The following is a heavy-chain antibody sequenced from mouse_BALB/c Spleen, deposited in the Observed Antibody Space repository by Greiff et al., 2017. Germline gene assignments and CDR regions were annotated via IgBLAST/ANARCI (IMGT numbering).Heavy chain of an antibody. V-gene: IGHV5-12-1*01. CDR2: ISSGGGST. D-gene: IGHD1-1*01. J-gene: IGHJ2*01. CDR1: GFAFSSYD. CDR3: TGHDTTVGYFDY. Sequence: EVMLVESGGGLVKPGGSLKLSCAASGFAFSSYDMSWVRQTPGKRLEWVAYISSGGGSTYYPDTVKGRFTISRDNAKNTLYLQMSSLKSEDTAMYYCTGHDTTVGYFDYWGQGTTLTVSS.